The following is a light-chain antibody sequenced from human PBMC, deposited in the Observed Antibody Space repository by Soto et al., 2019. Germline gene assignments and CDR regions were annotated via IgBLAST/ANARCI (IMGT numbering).Light chain of an antibody. CDR2: DAS. V-gene: IGKV3-11*01. J-gene: IGKJ4*01. Sequence: EIVLTQSPAILSVSPGERATLSCRASQSVGTYLDWYQQKLGQAPRLLIYDASNRATGIPARFSGSGSGTDFTLIISSLQPEDFAVYYCQQRVNWLTFGEGTKVEL. CDR3: QQRVNWLT. CDR1: QSVGTY.